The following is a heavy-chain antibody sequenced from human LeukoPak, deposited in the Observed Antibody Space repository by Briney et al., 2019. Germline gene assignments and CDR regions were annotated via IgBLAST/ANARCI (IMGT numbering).Heavy chain of an antibody. CDR2: MYYRGST. Sequence: KPSETLSLTCAVPGGSISSSSHYWGWIRQPPGKGLEWIGSMYYRGSTYHNPSLKSRVTISVDTSKNQFSLKLSSVTAADTAVYYCATTTIRLGYWGQGTLVTVSS. CDR3: ATTTIRLGY. J-gene: IGHJ4*02. V-gene: IGHV4-39*07. CDR1: GGSISSSSHY. D-gene: IGHD1-26*01.